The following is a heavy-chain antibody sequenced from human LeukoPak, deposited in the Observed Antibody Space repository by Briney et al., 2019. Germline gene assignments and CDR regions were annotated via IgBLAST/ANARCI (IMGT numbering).Heavy chain of an antibody. CDR3: ARWTVAAAGVDY. D-gene: IGHD6-13*01. J-gene: IGHJ4*02. CDR2: ISSTSSTI. Sequence: GGSLRLSCAASGFTFSSYSMNWVRQAPGKGLEWVSYISSTSSTIYYADSVKGRFTISRNNVKNSLYLQMNSLRDEDTAVYYCARWTVAAAGVDYWGQGTLVTVSS. V-gene: IGHV3-48*02. CDR1: GFTFSSYS.